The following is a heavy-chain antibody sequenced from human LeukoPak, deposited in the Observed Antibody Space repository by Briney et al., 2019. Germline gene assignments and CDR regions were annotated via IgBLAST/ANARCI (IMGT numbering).Heavy chain of an antibody. V-gene: IGHV3-21*01. CDR3: ARDSSGYLDWFDP. D-gene: IGHD3-22*01. CDR1: GFTFSSYS. Sequence: GGSLRLSCAASGFTFSSYSMNWVRQAPGKGLEWVSSISSSSSYIYYADSVKGRFTISRDNAKNSLYLQMNSLRAEDTAVYYCARDSSGYLDWFDPWGQGTLVTVSS. J-gene: IGHJ5*02. CDR2: ISSSSSYI.